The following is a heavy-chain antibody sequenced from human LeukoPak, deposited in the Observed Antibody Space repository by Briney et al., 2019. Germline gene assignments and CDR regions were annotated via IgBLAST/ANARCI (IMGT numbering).Heavy chain of an antibody. D-gene: IGHD6-19*01. J-gene: IGHJ4*02. Sequence: GGSLRLSCAPSGFTFDDYAMHWVRQAPGKGLEWVSGISWNSENIGYADSVKGRFTISRDNAKNSLYLQMNSLRAEDTAVYYCAREGYSSGWSLLGGHDYWGQGTLVTVSS. CDR3: AREGYSSGWSLLGGHDY. CDR2: ISWNSENI. V-gene: IGHV3-9*01. CDR1: GFTFDDYA.